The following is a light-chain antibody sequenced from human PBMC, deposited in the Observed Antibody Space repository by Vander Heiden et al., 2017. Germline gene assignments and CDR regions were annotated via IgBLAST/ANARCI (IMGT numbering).Light chain of an antibody. CDR1: DYNIGLNT. V-gene: IGLV1-44*01. J-gene: IGLJ1*01. CDR3: SAWDKWPHV. CDR2: NNN. Sequence: QSVLTQQPSASGTPRQRVTIPSSGSDYNIGLNTVNWYQQLPGTAPKLLIYNNNQRPSGVPDRFSGSKSGTSASLAIIGLQSEDEADYYCSAWDKWPHVFGTGTKVTV.